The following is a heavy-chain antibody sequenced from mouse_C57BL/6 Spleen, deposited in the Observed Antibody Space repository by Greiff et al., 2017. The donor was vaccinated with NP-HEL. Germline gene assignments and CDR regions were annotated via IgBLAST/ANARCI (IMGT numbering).Heavy chain of an antibody. J-gene: IGHJ2*01. V-gene: IGHV1-81*01. CDR2: IYPRSGNT. Sequence: VQLQQSGAELARPGASVKLSCKASGYTFTSYGISWVKQRTGQGLEWIGEIYPRSGNTYYNEKFKGKATLTADKSSSTAYMELRSLTSEDSAVYFCARKDYYGSSYDYFDYWGQGTTLTVSS. CDR3: ARKDYYGSSYDYFDY. D-gene: IGHD1-1*01. CDR1: GYTFTSYG.